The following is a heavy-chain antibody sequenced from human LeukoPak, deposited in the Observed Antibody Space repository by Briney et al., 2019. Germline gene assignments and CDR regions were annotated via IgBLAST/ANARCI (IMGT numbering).Heavy chain of an antibody. CDR2: INPNSGGT. CDR3: ARDRTRTGYSSGWYHDY. V-gene: IGHV1-2*02. CDR1: GYTFTGYY. Sequence: GASVKVSCKASGYTFTGYYMHWVRQAPGQGLEWMGWINPNSGGTNYQGRVTMTRDTSISTAYMELSRLRSDDTAAYYCARDRTRTGYSSGWYHDYWGQGTLVTVSS. D-gene: IGHD6-19*01. J-gene: IGHJ4*02.